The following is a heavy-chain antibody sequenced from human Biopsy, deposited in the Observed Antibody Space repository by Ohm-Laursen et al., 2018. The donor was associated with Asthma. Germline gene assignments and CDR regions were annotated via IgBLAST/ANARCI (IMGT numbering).Heavy chain of an antibody. D-gene: IGHD2-2*01. V-gene: IGHV3-7*01. CDR2: IKKDGSEK. J-gene: IGHJ6*02. CDR3: ARGGYCTSPTCPWGRYATDV. Sequence: LSLTCAASGFTFSSYGMYWVRQAPGKGLEWVANIKKDGSEKYYVDSVKGRFTISRDNAKNSLYLHMNSLRAEDTAVYYCARGGYCTSPTCPWGRYATDVWGQGTTVTVSS. CDR1: GFTFSSYG.